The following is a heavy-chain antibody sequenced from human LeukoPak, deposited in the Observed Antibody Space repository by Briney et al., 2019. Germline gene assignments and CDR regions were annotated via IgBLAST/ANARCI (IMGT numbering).Heavy chain of an antibody. J-gene: IGHJ6*02. V-gene: IGHV4-59*01. CDR1: GGSINNYY. D-gene: IGHD3-10*01. Sequence: ETLCLTCTVSGGSINNYYWNWIRQPPGKGLEWIGYITGSIYFSGSTKYDPSLESRVTMSVDTSKNQFSLTLSSVTAADTAVYYCARDSRDYGSGSYWDVWGQGNTVSVSS. CDR3: ARDSRDYGSGSYWDV. CDR2: ITGSIYFSGST.